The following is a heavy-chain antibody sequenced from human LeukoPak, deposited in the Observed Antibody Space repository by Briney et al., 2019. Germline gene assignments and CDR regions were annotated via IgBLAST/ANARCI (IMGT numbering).Heavy chain of an antibody. V-gene: IGHV3-23*01. D-gene: IGHD2-2*01. CDR1: GFTFSSYA. CDR3: AKGLVPAAIRVVDY. Sequence: PGGSLRLSCAASGFTFSSYAMSWVRQAPGKGLEWVSAISASGGSTYYADSVKGRFTISGDNSQNTLYLQVNSLRAEDTAVYYCAKGLVPAAIRVVDYWGQGTLVTVSS. CDR2: ISASGGST. J-gene: IGHJ4*02.